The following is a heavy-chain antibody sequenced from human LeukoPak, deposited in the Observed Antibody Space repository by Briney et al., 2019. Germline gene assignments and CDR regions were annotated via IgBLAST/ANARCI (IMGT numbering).Heavy chain of an antibody. CDR2: IWYDGSKK. CDR3: ARGAVGFTENWFAS. V-gene: IGHV3-33*01. Sequence: GGSLRLSCAASGFTFSSYAMHWVRHAPGKGLEGGVVIWYDGSKKHHADSVKGGFTISRDNSQNTLTLQMNGLRAKDTAMYYCARGAVGFTENWFASWGQGTLATVPS. CDR1: GFTFSSYA. D-gene: IGHD2-2*03. J-gene: IGHJ5*01.